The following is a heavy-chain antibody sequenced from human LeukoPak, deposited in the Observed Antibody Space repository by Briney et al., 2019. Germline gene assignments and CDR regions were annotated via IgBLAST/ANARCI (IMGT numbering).Heavy chain of an antibody. CDR3: ARLRGSVSWYFDL. V-gene: IGHV4-59*08. D-gene: IGHD3-10*01. Sequence: SETLSLTCTVSGGSISSYYWSWIRQPPGKGLEWIGYIYYSGSTNYNPSLKSRVTISVDTSKNQFSLKLSSVTAADTAVYYCARLRGSVSWYFDLRGRGTLVTVSS. CDR2: IYYSGST. CDR1: GGSISSYY. J-gene: IGHJ2*01.